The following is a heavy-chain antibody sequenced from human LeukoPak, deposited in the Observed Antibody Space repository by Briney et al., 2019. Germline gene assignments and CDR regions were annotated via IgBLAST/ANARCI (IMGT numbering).Heavy chain of an antibody. CDR2: INPNSGGT. D-gene: IGHD3-10*01. V-gene: IGHV1-2*02. J-gene: IGHJ5*02. CDR3: ARGRYYYGSGSYYNVSYWFDP. Sequence: ASVKVSCKASGYTFTGYYMHWVRQAPGQGPEWMGWINPNSGGTNYAQKFQGRVTMTRDTSISTAYMELSRLRSDDTAVYYCARGRYYYGSGSYYNVSYWFDPWGQGTLVTVSS. CDR1: GYTFTGYY.